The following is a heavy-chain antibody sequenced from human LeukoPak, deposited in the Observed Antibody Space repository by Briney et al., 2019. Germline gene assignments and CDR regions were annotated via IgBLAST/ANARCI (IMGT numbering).Heavy chain of an antibody. CDR3: VRDLRTDYAFDS. CDR2: TNWDGYST. J-gene: IGHJ4*02. CDR1: GFIFDDYG. V-gene: IGHV3-20*04. D-gene: IGHD4/OR15-4a*01. Sequence: GGSLRLSCAASGFIFDDYGMTWVRQGPGKGLEWVSGTNWDGYSTGYADSVRGRFTISRDNAKSTLYLQMNSLRPEDTALYYCVRDLRTDYAFDSWGQGTPVTVSS.